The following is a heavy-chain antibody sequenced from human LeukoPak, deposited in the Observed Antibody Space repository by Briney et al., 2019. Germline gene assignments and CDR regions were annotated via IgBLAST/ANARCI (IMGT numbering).Heavy chain of an antibody. Sequence: SETLSLTCAVYGGSFSGYYWSWIRQPPGKGLEWIGEINHSGSTNYNPSHKSRVTISVDTSKNQFSLKLSSVTAADTAVYYCARGGDGYSHWGQGTLVTVSS. CDR1: GGSFSGYY. CDR3: ARGGDGYSH. V-gene: IGHV4-34*01. D-gene: IGHD5-24*01. CDR2: INHSGST. J-gene: IGHJ4*02.